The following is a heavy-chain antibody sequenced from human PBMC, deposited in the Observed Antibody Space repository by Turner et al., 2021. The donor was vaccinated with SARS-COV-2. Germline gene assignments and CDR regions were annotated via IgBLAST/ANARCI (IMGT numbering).Heavy chain of an antibody. J-gene: IGHJ4*02. D-gene: IGHD3-22*01. V-gene: IGHV4-59*01. CDR2: IYYSGST. CDR3: ATYYYDSSGYHYAFDY. CDR1: GFSISSYY. Sequence: QVQLQESGPGLVKPSETLSLTCTVSGFSISSYYWSWIRQPPGKGLEWIGYIYYSGSTNYNPSLKSRVTISVDTSKNQFSLKLSSVTAADTAVYFCATYYYDSSGYHYAFDYWGQGTLVTVSS.